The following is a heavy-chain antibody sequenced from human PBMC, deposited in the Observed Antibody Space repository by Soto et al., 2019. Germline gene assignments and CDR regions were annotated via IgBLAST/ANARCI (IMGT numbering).Heavy chain of an antibody. CDR1: GGTFSSYA. J-gene: IGHJ6*02. Sequence: SVKVSCKASGGTFSSYAISWVRQAPGQGLEWMGGIIPIFGTANYAQKFQGRVTITADESTSTAYMELSSPRSEDTAVYYCAREELANYYYYGMDVWGQGTTVTVSS. CDR2: IIPIFGTA. V-gene: IGHV1-69*13. D-gene: IGHD3-3*02. CDR3: AREELANYYYYGMDV.